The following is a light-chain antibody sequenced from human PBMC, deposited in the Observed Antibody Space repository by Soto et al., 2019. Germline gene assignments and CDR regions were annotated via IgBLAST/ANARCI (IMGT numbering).Light chain of an antibody. V-gene: IGKV3-20*01. J-gene: IGKJ2*01. CDR1: QTVTSDY. CDR3: QHYGNSPPMYI. CDR2: ATS. Sequence: EIVLTQSPGTLSLSPGERATLSCRASQTVTSDYLAWYQQKPGQAPRLLIHATSTRATGIPDRFSGSGSGTDFSLTISRLEPEDFALYYCQHYGNSPPMYIFGQGTKLEI.